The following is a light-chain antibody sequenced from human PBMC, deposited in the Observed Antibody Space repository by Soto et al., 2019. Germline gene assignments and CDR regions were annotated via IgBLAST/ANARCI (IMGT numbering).Light chain of an antibody. V-gene: IGKV3-15*01. Sequence: ETVVTQSPALLSVSPGERVTLSCRASQSVLTNLAWYQQKLGQAPRLLIYGASTRATGVPARFSGSGSGTEFIHTISSLQSEDFAVYYCQHYNNWLGTFGGGTKVDIK. CDR3: QHYNNWLGT. J-gene: IGKJ4*01. CDR2: GAS. CDR1: QSVLTN.